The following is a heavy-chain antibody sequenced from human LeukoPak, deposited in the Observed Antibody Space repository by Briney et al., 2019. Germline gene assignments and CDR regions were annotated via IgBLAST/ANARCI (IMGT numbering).Heavy chain of an antibody. CDR3: AKEREGYCSSTSCSPFDY. V-gene: IGHV3-30*02. D-gene: IGHD2-2*01. CDR1: GFTFSSYG. CDR2: IRYDGSNK. J-gene: IGHJ4*02. Sequence: GGSLRLSCAASGFTFSSYGMHWVRQAPGKGLEGVAFIRYDGSNKYYADSVKGRFTISRDNSKNTLYLQMNSLRAEDTAVYYCAKEREGYCSSTSCSPFDYWGQGTLVTVSS.